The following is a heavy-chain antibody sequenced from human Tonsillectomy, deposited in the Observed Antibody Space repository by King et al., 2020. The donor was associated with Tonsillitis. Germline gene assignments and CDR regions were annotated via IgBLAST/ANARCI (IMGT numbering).Heavy chain of an antibody. CDR2: ISAYNGNT. J-gene: IGHJ6*02. D-gene: IGHD3-3*01. CDR3: ARGIGDFWSGYAPHYYGMDV. V-gene: IGHV1-18*04. Sequence: QLVQSGGEVKKAGASVKVSCKASGYTFTSYGISWVRQAPGQGLEWMGWISAYNGNTNYAQNLQGRVTMTTDTSTSTAYMELRSLRSDDTAVYYCARGIGDFWSGYAPHYYGMDVWGQGTTVTVSS. CDR1: GYTFTSYG.